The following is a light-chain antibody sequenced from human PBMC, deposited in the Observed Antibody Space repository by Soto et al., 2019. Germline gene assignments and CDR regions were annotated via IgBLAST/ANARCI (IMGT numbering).Light chain of an antibody. Sequence: QSALTQPRSVSGAPGQSVTISCTGSSNNYVSWYQQHPGKVPKVIVYDVTIRPSGVSDRFSGSRSGNTASLAISGLRAEDEADYYCYSYSSTYTEVVFGGGTKLTVL. CDR1: SNNY. CDR2: DVT. V-gene: IGLV2-11*01. CDR3: YSYSSTYTEVV. J-gene: IGLJ2*01.